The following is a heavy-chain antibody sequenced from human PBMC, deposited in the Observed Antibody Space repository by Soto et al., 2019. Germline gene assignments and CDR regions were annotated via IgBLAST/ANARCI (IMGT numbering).Heavy chain of an antibody. CDR2: INPNSGGT. CDR1: GYTFTGYY. D-gene: IGHD3-22*01. V-gene: IGHV1-2*04. CDR3: ARDSWALAYYYDSSGNTLGY. Sequence: ASVKVSCKASGYTFTGYYMHWVRHAPGQGLEWMGWINPNSGGTNYAQKFQGWVTMTRDTSISTAYMELSRLRSDDTAVYYCARDSWALAYYYDSSGNTLGYWGQGTLVTVSS. J-gene: IGHJ4*02.